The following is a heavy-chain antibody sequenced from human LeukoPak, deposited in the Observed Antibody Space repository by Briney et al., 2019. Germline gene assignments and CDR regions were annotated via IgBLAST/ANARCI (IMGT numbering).Heavy chain of an antibody. V-gene: IGHV4-59*08. CDR2: IYYSGST. Sequence: SETLSLTCTVSGGSISSYYWSWIRQPPGKGLEWIGYIYYSGSTNYNPSLKSRVTISVDTSKNQFSLKLSSVTAAGTAVYYCARQPDYYYYYGMDVWGQGTTVTVSS. J-gene: IGHJ6*02. CDR3: ARQPDYYYYYGMDV. CDR1: GGSISSYY.